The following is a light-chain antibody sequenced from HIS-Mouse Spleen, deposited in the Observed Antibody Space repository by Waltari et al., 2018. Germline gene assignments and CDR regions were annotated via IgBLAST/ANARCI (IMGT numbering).Light chain of an antibody. CDR1: QGISSY. Sequence: AIRMTQSPSSLSASTGDRVTITCRASQGISSYLAWYQQKPGKSPKLLIYAASTLQSGVPSRFSGSVAGTDFTLTISCLQSEDFATYYCQQYYSYPYTFGHGTKLEIK. V-gene: IGKV1-8*01. CDR3: QQYYSYPYT. CDR2: AAS. J-gene: IGKJ2*01.